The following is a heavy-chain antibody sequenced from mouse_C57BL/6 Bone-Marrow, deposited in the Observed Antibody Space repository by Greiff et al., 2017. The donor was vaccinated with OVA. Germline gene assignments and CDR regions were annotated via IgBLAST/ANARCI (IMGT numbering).Heavy chain of an antibody. CDR1: GFSFTSYG. J-gene: IGHJ3*01. Sequence: QVQLQQSGPGLVQPSQRLSITCTVSGFSFTSYGVHWVRQSPGTGLEWLGVIWRDGSTDYNAAFISRLSISKDNSKSQVFFKMNRLQADDTAIYYWARQLRPSWVAYWGQGTLVTVSA. CDR2: IWRDGST. V-gene: IGHV2-2*01. CDR3: ARQLRPSWVAY. D-gene: IGHD3-2*02.